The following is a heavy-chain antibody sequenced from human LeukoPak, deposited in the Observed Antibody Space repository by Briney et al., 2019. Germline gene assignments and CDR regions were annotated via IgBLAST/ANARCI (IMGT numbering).Heavy chain of an antibody. CDR3: ARSYGSGSYYPPYYYYYMDV. Sequence: KSSETLSLTCTVSGGSISSYYWSWIRQPPGKGLEWIGEINHSGSTNYNPSLKSRVTISVDTSKNQFSLKLSSVTAADTAVYYCARSYGSGSYYPPYYYYYMDVWGKGTTVTISS. CDR1: GGSISSYY. D-gene: IGHD3-10*01. CDR2: INHSGST. V-gene: IGHV4-34*01. J-gene: IGHJ6*03.